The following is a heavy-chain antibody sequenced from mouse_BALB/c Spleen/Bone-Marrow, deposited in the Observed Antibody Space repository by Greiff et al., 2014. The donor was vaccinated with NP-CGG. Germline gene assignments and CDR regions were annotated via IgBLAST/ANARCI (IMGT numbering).Heavy chain of an antibody. J-gene: IGHJ4*01. V-gene: IGHV5-17*02. CDR3: ARIGRARGYAMDY. Sequence: EVMLVESGGGLVQPGGSRKLSCAASGITFINFGMHWVRQAPEKGLEWVAYISSGSSTIYYADTLKGRFTISRDNPKNTLFLQMTSLRSEDTAMYYCARIGRARGYAMDYWGQGTSVTVSS. CDR2: ISSGSSTI. D-gene: IGHD3-3*01. CDR1: GITFINFG.